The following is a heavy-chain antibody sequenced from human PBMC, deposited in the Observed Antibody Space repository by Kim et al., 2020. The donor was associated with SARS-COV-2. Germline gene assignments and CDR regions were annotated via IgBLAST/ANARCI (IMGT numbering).Heavy chain of an antibody. V-gene: IGHV1-2*06. CDR3: ARDLGYSSSSLVDY. J-gene: IGHJ4*02. D-gene: IGHD6-6*01. CDR1: GYTFTGYY. Sequence: ASVKVSCKASGYTFTGYYMHWVRQAPGQGLEWMGRINPNSGGTNYAQKFQGRVTMTRDTSISTAYMELSRLRSDDTAVYYCARDLGYSSSSLVDYWGQGTLVTVSS. CDR2: INPNSGGT.